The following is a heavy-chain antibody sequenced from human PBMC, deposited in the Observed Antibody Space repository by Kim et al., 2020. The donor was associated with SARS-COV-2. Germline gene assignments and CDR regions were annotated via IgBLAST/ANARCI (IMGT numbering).Heavy chain of an antibody. Sequence: GGSLRLSCATSGFTFENYAIHWVRQSPGKGLEWLSLISGDGTDIRYAASVRGRFTVSKDNSKNSLYLQMITLTTEDTAFYFCAKESGNFGDPGGHLHSWGQGALVTVS. CDR1: GFTFENYA. D-gene: IGHD4-17*01. J-gene: IGHJ4*02. V-gene: IGHV3-43*02. CDR2: ISGDGTDI. CDR3: AKESGNFGDPGGHLHS.